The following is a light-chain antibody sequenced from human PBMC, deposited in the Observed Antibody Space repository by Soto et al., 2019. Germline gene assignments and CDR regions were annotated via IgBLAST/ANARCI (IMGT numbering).Light chain of an antibody. Sequence: EIVLTQSPGTLSLSPWERATLSCRASQSVSSSYLAWYQQKPGQAPRLLVYGASSRATGIPDRFSGSGSGTDFTLTISRLEPEDFAVYYCQQHGSSPITFGQGTRLASK. J-gene: IGKJ5*01. V-gene: IGKV3-20*01. CDR2: GAS. CDR1: QSVSSSY. CDR3: QQHGSSPIT.